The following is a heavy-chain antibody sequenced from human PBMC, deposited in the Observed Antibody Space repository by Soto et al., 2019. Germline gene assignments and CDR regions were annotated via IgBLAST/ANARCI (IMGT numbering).Heavy chain of an antibody. CDR2: IYYSGST. J-gene: IGHJ5*02. CDR1: GGSISSSSYY. V-gene: IGHV4-39*01. Sequence: LSLTCTVSGGSISSSSYYWGWIRQPPGKGLEWIGSIYYSGSTYYNPSLKSRVTISVDTSKNQFSLKLSSVTAADTAVYYCARPYCSGGSCYRNVNWFDPWGQGTLVTVSS. D-gene: IGHD2-15*01. CDR3: ARPYCSGGSCYRNVNWFDP.